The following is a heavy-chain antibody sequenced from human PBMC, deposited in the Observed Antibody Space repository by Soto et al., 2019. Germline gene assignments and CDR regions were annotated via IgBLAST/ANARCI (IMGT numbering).Heavy chain of an antibody. Sequence: SVKVSCKASGGTFSSYAISWVRQAPGQGLEWMGGIIPIFGTANYAQKFQGRVTITADESTSTAYMELSSLRSEDTAVYYCACPVEMATRARADYYYGMDVWGQGTTVTVSS. J-gene: IGHJ6*02. V-gene: IGHV1-69*13. CDR2: IIPIFGTA. D-gene: IGHD5-12*01. CDR3: ACPVEMATRARADYYYGMDV. CDR1: GGTFSSYA.